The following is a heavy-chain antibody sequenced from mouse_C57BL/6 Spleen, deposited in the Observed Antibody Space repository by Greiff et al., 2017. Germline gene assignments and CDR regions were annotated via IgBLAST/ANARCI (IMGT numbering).Heavy chain of an antibody. J-gene: IGHJ3*01. V-gene: IGHV1-69*01. CDR1: GYTFTSYW. CDR3: AKLGKRAY. D-gene: IGHD4-1*01. Sequence: QVQLQQPGAELVMPGASVKLSCKASGYTFTSYWMHWVKQRPGQGLEWIGKIDPSDSYTNYNQKFKGKSTVTVDKSSSTAYMQRSSLTSEDSAVYDCAKLGKRAYWGQGTLVTVSA. CDR2: IDPSDSYT.